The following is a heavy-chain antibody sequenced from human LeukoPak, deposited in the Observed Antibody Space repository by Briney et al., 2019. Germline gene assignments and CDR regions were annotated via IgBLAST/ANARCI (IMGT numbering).Heavy chain of an antibody. J-gene: IGHJ4*02. CDR1: GFVFGSYA. V-gene: IGHV3-23*01. CDR2: ISGSGGST. Sequence: GGSLRLSCAASGFVFGSYAMSWVRQAPGKGLEWVSAISGSGGSTYYADSVKGRFTISRDNSKNTLYLQMNSLRAEDTALYYCAKDCTSTNCYVDYWGQGTLVTVSS. D-gene: IGHD2-2*01. CDR3: AKDCTSTNCYVDY.